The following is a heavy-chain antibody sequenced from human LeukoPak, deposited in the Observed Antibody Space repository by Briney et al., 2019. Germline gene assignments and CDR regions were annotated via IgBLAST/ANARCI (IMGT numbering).Heavy chain of an antibody. CDR1: GGSFSGYY. CDR3: ARRGGSGYGEDY. V-gene: IGHV4-34*01. D-gene: IGHD3-3*01. CDR2: INHSGST. J-gene: IGHJ4*02. Sequence: SETLSLTCAVYGGSFSGYYWSWIRQPPGKGLEWIGEINHSGSTNYNPSLKSRVTISVDTSKNQFSLKLSSVTAADTAVYYCARRGGSGYGEDYWGQGTLVTVSS.